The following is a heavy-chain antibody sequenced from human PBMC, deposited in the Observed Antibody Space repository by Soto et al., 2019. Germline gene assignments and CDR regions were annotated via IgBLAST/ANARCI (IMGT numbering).Heavy chain of an antibody. CDR2: INHSGST. CDR1: GGSFSGYY. D-gene: IGHD3-22*01. V-gene: IGHV4-34*01. J-gene: IGHJ6*02. CDR3: ARGLYYYDSSGYPNYYYGMGV. Sequence: PSETLSLTCAVYGGSFSGYYWSWIRQPPGKXLEWIGEINHSGSTNYNPSLKSRVTISVDTSKNQFSLKLSSVTAADTAVYYCARGLYYYDSSGYPNYYYGMGVWGQGTTVTVCS.